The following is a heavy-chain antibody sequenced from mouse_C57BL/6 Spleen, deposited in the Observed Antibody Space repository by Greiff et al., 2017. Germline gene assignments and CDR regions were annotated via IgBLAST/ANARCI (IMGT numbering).Heavy chain of an antibody. D-gene: IGHD4-1*01. J-gene: IGHJ4*01. CDR1: GYTFTDYY. Sequence: EVQLQQSGPELVKPGASVKISCKASGYTFTDYYMNWVKQSHGKSLEWIGDINPNNGGTSYNQKFKGKATLTVDKSSSTAYMELRSLTSEDSAVYYCARERDWVLVGYAMDYWGQGTSVTVSS. CDR3: ARERDWVLVGYAMDY. CDR2: INPNNGGT. V-gene: IGHV1-26*01.